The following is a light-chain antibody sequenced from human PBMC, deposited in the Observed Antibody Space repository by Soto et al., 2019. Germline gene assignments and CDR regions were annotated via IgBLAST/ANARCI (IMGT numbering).Light chain of an antibody. J-gene: IGKJ1*01. Sequence: DIQTTQSPSTLSASVGDRVTITCRASQSISSWLAWYQQKPRKAPQLLIYDASSLESGVPSRFSGSGSGTEFTLTISSLQPDDFATYYCQHYNSYSEAFGQGTKV. CDR3: QHYNSYSEA. CDR1: QSISSW. CDR2: DAS. V-gene: IGKV1-5*01.